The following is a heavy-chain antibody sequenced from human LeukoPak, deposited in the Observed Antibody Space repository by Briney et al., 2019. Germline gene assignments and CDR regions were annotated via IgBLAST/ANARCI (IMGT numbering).Heavy chain of an antibody. CDR2: GHSSGNT. D-gene: IGHD2-2*01. CDR1: VGSVSDPGYY. V-gene: IGHV4-39*01. CDR3: ARHGLQRFDY. Sequence: SETLSLTCTVSVGSVSDPGYYWAWVRQPPGKEREWIASGHSSGNTYYKSSLKRRVTISIDTSHQQISLSLTSVAASDTAVYFCARHGLQRFDYWAQGTLVPVSS. J-gene: IGHJ4*02.